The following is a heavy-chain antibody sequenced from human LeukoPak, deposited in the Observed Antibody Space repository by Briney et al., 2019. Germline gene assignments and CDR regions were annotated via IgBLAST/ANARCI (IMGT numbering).Heavy chain of an antibody. CDR1: GGSFSNYY. CDR3: ATTIFGYNSGWHFDY. Sequence: SETLSLTCTVSGGSFSNYYWSWIRQPPGKGLEWIGYIYYSGSTSYNPSLKSRVTISVDTSKNQFSLKLSSVTAADTAVYYCATTIFGYNSGWHFDYWGQGTLVTVSS. J-gene: IGHJ4*02. D-gene: IGHD6-25*01. CDR2: IYYSGST. V-gene: IGHV4-59*01.